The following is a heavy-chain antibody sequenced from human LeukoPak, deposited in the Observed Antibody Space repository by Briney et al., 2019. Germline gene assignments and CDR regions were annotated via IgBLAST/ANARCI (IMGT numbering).Heavy chain of an antibody. CDR3: ARADRSGDAFDI. J-gene: IGHJ3*02. V-gene: IGHV4-61*02. Sequence: SETLSLTCTVSGGSISSGSYYWSWIRQPAGKGLEWIGRIYTSGSTYYNPSLKSRVTISVDTSKNQFSLKLSSVTAADTAVYYCARADRSGDAFDIWGQGTMVTVSS. CDR2: IYTSGST. CDR1: GGSISSGSYY.